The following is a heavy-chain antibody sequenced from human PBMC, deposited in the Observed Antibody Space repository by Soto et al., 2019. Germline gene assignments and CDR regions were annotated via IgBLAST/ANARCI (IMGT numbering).Heavy chain of an antibody. Sequence: SETLSLTCTVSGGSISSYYWSWIRQPPGKGLEWIGYIYYSGSTNYNPSLKSRVTISVDTSKNQFSLMLSSVTAADTAVFSCWRDQPTSIFGVVQVDYYDMDVWGQGTTVTVSS. V-gene: IGHV4-59*01. CDR2: IYYSGST. CDR3: WRDQPTSIFGVVQVDYYDMDV. J-gene: IGHJ6*02. CDR1: GGSISSYY. D-gene: IGHD3-3*01.